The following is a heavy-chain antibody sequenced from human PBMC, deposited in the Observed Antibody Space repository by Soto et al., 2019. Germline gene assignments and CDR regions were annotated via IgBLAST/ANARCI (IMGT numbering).Heavy chain of an antibody. CDR1: GFTCDDYT. CDR3: SKELTLWAATGVHV. Sequence: EVQLVESGGGVVQPGGSLRLSCADSGFTCDDYTMHWVRQAPGKGLEWVSLITCEGDITYYADSVKGRFTISRDNSKGCLYLQMNRLRTEDTAVYYCSKELTLWAATGVHVWGQGTTVTVSS. J-gene: IGHJ6*02. V-gene: IGHV3-43*01. CDR2: ITCEGDIT. D-gene: IGHD3-10*01.